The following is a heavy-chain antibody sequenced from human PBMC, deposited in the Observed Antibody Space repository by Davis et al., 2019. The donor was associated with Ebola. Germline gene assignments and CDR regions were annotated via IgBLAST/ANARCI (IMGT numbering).Heavy chain of an antibody. CDR1: GFTFSSYA. Sequence: GESLKISCAASGFTFSSYAMHWVRQAPGKGLEWVAVISYDGSNKYYADSVKGRFTISRDNSKNTLYLQMNSLRAEDTAVYYCARDLRQWLVLYYYYYGMDVWGQGTTVTVSS. J-gene: IGHJ6*02. CDR3: ARDLRQWLVLYYYYYGMDV. CDR2: ISYDGSNK. V-gene: IGHV3-30-3*01. D-gene: IGHD6-19*01.